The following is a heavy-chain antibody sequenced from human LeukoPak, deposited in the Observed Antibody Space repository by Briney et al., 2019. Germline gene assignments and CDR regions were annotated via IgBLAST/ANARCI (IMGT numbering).Heavy chain of an antibody. CDR1: GFAFTSSA. V-gene: IGHV1-58*01. Sequence: SVKVSCKASGFAFTSSAVQWVRQARGQRLEWIGRIVVGSGNTNYAQKFQERVTITRDMSTSTAYMELSSLRSEDTAVYYCAAGEGRLRFLEWLLDLRAFDIWGQGTMVTVSS. D-gene: IGHD3-3*01. CDR3: AAGEGRLRFLEWLLDLRAFDI. CDR2: IVVGSGNT. J-gene: IGHJ3*02.